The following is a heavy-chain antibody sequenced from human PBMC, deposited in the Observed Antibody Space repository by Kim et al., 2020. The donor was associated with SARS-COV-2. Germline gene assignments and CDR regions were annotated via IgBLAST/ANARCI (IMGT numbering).Heavy chain of an antibody. Sequence: GGSLRLSCAASGFTFSSYSMNWVRQAPGKGLEWVSSISSSSSYIYYADSVKGRSTISRDNAKNSLYLQMNSLRAEDTAVYYCASGDDYGDTTGGYWGQGTLVTVSS. CDR2: ISSSSSYI. V-gene: IGHV3-21*01. CDR3: ASGDDYGDTTGGY. D-gene: IGHD4-17*01. J-gene: IGHJ4*02. CDR1: GFTFSSYS.